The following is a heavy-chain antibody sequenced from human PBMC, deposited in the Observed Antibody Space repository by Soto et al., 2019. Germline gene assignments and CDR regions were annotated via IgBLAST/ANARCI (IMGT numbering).Heavy chain of an antibody. D-gene: IGHD5-12*01. V-gene: IGHV1-2*02. CDR3: ARGGGRGYNELDP. Sequence: QVQLVHSGAEVKKPGASVKVSCKASGYTFTAYYMHWVRQAPGQGLEWMGWINPNSGGTYHAQNFPGRVTMTRDTSTATAYMELASLRSDDTAVYYCARGGGRGYNELDPWGHGTLVIVSS. CDR1: GYTFTAYY. CDR2: INPNSGGT. J-gene: IGHJ5*02.